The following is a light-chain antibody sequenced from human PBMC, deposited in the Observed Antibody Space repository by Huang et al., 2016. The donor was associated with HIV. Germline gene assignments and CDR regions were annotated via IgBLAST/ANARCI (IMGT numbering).Light chain of an antibody. CDR3: QQYNNWHLT. CDR1: QSVGGN. J-gene: IGKJ4*01. CDR2: GST. V-gene: IGKV3-15*01. Sequence: IVMTQTPATLPVSPGGRATLSCRASQSVGGNMAWYQQKPGQAPRLIIYGSTTRAAGCPARFSGSGSGTDFTLTIYNLQSEDFAVYYCQQYNNWHLTFGGGTTV.